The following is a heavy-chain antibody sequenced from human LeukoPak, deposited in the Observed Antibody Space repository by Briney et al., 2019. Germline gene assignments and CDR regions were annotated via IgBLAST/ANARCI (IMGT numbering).Heavy chain of an antibody. Sequence: GGSLRLSCSASGFTFSSYAMHWVRQAPGKGLEWVSIIYSGDNTYYADSVKGRFTISRDNSKNTLYLQTNSLRAEDTAVYYCARDRTGGWFAPWGQGTLVTVSS. CDR1: GFTFSSYA. CDR3: ARDRTGGWFAP. D-gene: IGHD3/OR15-3a*01. CDR2: IYSGDNT. J-gene: IGHJ5*02. V-gene: IGHV3-66*01.